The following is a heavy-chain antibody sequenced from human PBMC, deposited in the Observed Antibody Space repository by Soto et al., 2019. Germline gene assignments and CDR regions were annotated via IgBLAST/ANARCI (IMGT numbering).Heavy chain of an antibody. D-gene: IGHD3-22*01. CDR1: GYTFTSYG. CDR2: ISAYNGNT. V-gene: IGHV1-18*01. Sequence: GASVKVSCKASGYTFTSYGISWVRQAPGQGLEWMGWISAYNGNTNYAQKLQGRVTMTTDTSTSTAYMELRSLRSDDTAVYYCARGYYYDSSGFYYRFDYWGQGTQVTVSS. CDR3: ARGYYYDSSGFYYRFDY. J-gene: IGHJ4*02.